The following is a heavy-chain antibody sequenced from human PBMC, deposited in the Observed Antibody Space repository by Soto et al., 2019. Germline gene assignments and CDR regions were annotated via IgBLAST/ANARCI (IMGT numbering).Heavy chain of an antibody. CDR2: ISSYGDTI. CDR3: ASPWGSSDY. J-gene: IGHJ4*02. Sequence: EVRLVESGGGLVQPGGSLRLSCAASGITFSNYEMNWVRQVPGKGLEWISFISSYGDTIYYAVSVKGRFTISRDNAKNSLYLQMNSLRAEDSAVYYCASPWGSSDYWGQGTLVTVSS. CDR1: GITFSNYE. V-gene: IGHV3-48*03. D-gene: IGHD7-27*01.